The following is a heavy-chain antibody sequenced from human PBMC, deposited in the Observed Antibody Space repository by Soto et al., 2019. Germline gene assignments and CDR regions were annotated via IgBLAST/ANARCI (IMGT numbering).Heavy chain of an antibody. CDR2: ISGSGGST. CDR1: GFTFSSYA. V-gene: IGHV3-23*01. D-gene: IGHD3-22*01. Sequence: GGSLRLSCAASGFTFSSYAMSWVRQAPGKGQEWVSAISGSGGSTYYADSVKGRFTISRDNSKNTLYLQMNSLRAEDTAVYYCAKDGHYYDSSGYPDAFDIWGQGTMVTVSS. J-gene: IGHJ3*02. CDR3: AKDGHYYDSSGYPDAFDI.